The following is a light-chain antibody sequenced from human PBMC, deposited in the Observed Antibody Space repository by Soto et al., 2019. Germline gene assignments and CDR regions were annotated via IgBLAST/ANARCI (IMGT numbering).Light chain of an antibody. Sequence: EMVLTQSPGTLSLSPGERATLSCRTSQSIISHYLAWYQQKPGQAPRLLIFSTSRRATGVLDRFSGSGSGTDFTLTINRLEPEDFAVYYCQEYGTSPRPTFGGGSKVEIK. J-gene: IGKJ4*01. CDR2: STS. V-gene: IGKV3-20*01. CDR1: QSIISHY. CDR3: QEYGTSPRPT.